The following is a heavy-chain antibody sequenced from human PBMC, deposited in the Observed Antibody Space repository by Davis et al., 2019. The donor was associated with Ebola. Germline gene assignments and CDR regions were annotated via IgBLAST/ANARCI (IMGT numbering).Heavy chain of an antibody. V-gene: IGHV3-15*01. Sequence: PGGSLRLSCAASGFTFSNAWMSWVRQAPGKGLEWVGRIKSKTDGGTTDYAAPVKGRFTISRDDSKNTLYLQMNSLKTEDTAVYYCTTDPSIAVAALYYYYYYYMDVWGKGTTVTVSS. CDR3: TTDPSIAVAALYYYYYYYMDV. CDR2: IKSKTDGGTT. J-gene: IGHJ6*03. D-gene: IGHD6-19*01. CDR1: GFTFSNAW.